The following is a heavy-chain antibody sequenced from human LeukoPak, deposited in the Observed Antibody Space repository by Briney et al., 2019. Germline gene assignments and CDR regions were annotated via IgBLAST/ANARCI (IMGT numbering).Heavy chain of an antibody. CDR3: AKGAGGFSYYNWFDP. J-gene: IGHJ5*02. V-gene: IGHV4-38-2*02. Sequence: SETLSLTCTVSGYSISSGYYWGWIRRPPGKGLEWIGSIHYSGSTNYNPSLKSRVTISVDTSKNQFSLKLASVTAADTAIYYCAKGAGGFSYYNWFDPWGQGTLVTVSS. CDR1: GYSISSGYY. CDR2: IHYSGST. D-gene: IGHD5-18*01.